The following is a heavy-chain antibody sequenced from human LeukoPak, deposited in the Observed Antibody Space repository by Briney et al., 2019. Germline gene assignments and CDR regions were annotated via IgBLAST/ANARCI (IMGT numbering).Heavy chain of an antibody. CDR3: ATDFYDST. J-gene: IGHJ5*02. V-gene: IGHV3-15*07. D-gene: IGHD3-22*01. CDR1: GFTFSNAW. Sequence: GGSLRLSCATSGFTFSNAWMNWVRQAPGKGLEWVGRIRSNSDGGTIDYAAPVKGRFTLSRDDSRTTLYLQMNSLQTEDTAVYYCATDFYDSTWGQGTLVTVSS. CDR2: IRSNSDGGTI.